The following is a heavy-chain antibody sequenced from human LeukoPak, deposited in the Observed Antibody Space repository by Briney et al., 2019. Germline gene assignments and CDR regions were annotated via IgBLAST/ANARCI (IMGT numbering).Heavy chain of an antibody. Sequence: GASVKVSCKASGYTFTGYYLHWMRQAPGQGLEWMGWINPNGGGTNYAPKFQGRVTVTRDTAISTVYMELSRLRSDDTAVYYCARASDYSRSWSYFDYWGQGTLVTVSS. D-gene: IGHD6-13*01. CDR2: INPNGGGT. V-gene: IGHV1-2*02. CDR1: GYTFTGYY. CDR3: ARASDYSRSWSYFDY. J-gene: IGHJ4*02.